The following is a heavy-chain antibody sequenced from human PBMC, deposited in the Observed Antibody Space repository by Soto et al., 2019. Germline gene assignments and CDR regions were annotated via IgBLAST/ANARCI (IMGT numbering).Heavy chain of an antibody. Sequence: QVQLQESGPGLVKPSETLSLTCTVSGGSISSYYWSWIRQPPGKGLEWIGYIYYSGSTNYNPSLNGRVTISVDTSKNQFSLKLSSVTAADTAVYYCARVKDSGTYYYDSSGYYGWAFDIWGQGTMVTVSS. D-gene: IGHD3-22*01. V-gene: IGHV4-59*01. CDR3: ARVKDSGTYYYDSSGYYGWAFDI. CDR2: IYYSGST. J-gene: IGHJ3*02. CDR1: GGSISSYY.